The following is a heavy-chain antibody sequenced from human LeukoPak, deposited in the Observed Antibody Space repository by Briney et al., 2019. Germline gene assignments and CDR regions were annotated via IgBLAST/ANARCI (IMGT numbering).Heavy chain of an antibody. CDR2: ISYDGSNK. CDR3: AREIVCSGGSCYPHYYYYYYMDV. CDR1: GFTFSSYA. J-gene: IGHJ6*03. Sequence: GGSLRLSCAASGFTFSSYAMHWVRQAPGKGLEWVAVISYDGSNKYYADSVKGRFTISRDNSKNTLYLQMNSLRAEDTAVYYCAREIVCSGGSCYPHYYYYYYMDVWGKGTTVTVSS. D-gene: IGHD2-15*01. V-gene: IGHV3-30*04.